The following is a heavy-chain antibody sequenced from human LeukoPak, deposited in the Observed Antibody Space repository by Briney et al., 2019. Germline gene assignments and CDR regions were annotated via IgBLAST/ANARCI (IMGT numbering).Heavy chain of an antibody. V-gene: IGHV1-46*01. Sequence: GASVKVSCKASGYTFTSYYMHWVRQAPGQGLEWMGIINPSGGSTSYAQKFQGRVTMTRDTSTSTVYMELSSLRSEDTAVYYCALEGDTAMVTLPFDYWGQGTLVTVSS. CDR3: ALEGDTAMVTLPFDY. D-gene: IGHD5-18*01. CDR2: INPSGGST. CDR1: GYTFTSYY. J-gene: IGHJ4*02.